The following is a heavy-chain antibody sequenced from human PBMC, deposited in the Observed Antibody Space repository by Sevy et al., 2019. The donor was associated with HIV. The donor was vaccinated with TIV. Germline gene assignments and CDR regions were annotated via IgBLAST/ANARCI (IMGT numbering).Heavy chain of an antibody. D-gene: IGHD2-2*01. V-gene: IGHV3-13*01. CDR2: IGTAGDT. Sequence: GGSLRLSCAASGFTFSSYDMHWVRQATGKGLEWVSAIGTAGDTYYPGSVKGRFTISRENAKNSLYLQMNSLRAGDTAVYYCARARFSVVVPAAAYYYFDYWGQGTLVTVSS. CDR3: ARARFSVVVPAAAYYYFDY. J-gene: IGHJ4*02. CDR1: GFTFSSYD.